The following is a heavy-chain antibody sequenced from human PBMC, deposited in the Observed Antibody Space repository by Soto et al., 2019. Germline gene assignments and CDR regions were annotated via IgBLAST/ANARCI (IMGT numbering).Heavy chain of an antibody. Sequence: QVQLVESGGGVVQPGRSLRLSCAASGFTFSSYGMHWVRQAPGKGLEWVALISYVGSDKYYADSVKGRFTISRDNSKNTLSLQMNSLRAEDTAVYYCARDHSPFIVAAYYFDYWSQGTLVTVSS. V-gene: IGHV3-30*03. CDR3: ARDHSPFIVAAYYFDY. CDR1: GFTFSSYG. J-gene: IGHJ4*02. CDR2: ISYVGSDK. D-gene: IGHD5-12*01.